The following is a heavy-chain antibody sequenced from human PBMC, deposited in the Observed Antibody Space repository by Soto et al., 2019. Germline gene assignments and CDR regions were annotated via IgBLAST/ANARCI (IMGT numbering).Heavy chain of an antibody. V-gene: IGHV1-18*01. CDR3: AMNQGSRSYYEFDY. CDR2: ISTYNGNT. J-gene: IGHJ4*02. CDR1: GYTFNSYG. D-gene: IGHD3-10*01. Sequence: QVQLVQSGAEVKKSGASVKVSCMASGYTFNSYGISWVRQAPGQGLEWMGWISTYNGNTNYAQKFQGRVTMTTDTSTSTAYREVRSIGTDETAVYYWAMNQGSRSYYEFDYWGKGPLVTVSS.